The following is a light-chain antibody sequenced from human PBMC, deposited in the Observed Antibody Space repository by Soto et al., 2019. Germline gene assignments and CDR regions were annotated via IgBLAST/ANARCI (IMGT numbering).Light chain of an antibody. CDR2: ETS. V-gene: IGKV1-5*03. CDR1: RSLTRW. CDR3: QQYSTFWT. Sequence: DIQRTQSASTRSASGGDRVAITCRASRSLTRWLAWYQQKPGRAPKLLIYETSILQSGVPSRFSGSGSGTDFTLTISGVQPDDIATYYCQQYSTFWTFGQGTKVDIK. J-gene: IGKJ1*01.